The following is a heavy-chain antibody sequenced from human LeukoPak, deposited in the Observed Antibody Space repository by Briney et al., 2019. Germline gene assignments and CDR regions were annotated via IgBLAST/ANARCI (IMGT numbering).Heavy chain of an antibody. CDR1: GFTFSSYG. CDR2: ISGSGGST. Sequence: GGSLRLSCAASGFTFSSYGMSWVRQAPGKGLEWVSAISGSGGSTYYADSVKGRFTISRDNSKNTLYLQMNSLRAEDTAVYYCAKEAYYGSGSYNYYYYYMDVWGKGTTVTVSS. J-gene: IGHJ6*03. D-gene: IGHD3-10*01. V-gene: IGHV3-23*01. CDR3: AKEAYYGSGSYNYYYYYMDV.